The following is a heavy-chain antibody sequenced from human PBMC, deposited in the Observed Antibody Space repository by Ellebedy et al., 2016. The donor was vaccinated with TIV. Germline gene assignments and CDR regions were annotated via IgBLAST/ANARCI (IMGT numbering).Heavy chain of an antibody. D-gene: IGHD6-13*01. J-gene: IGHJ6*02. CDR2: IYYSGST. CDR1: GGYLRTYY. Sequence: SETLSLXCTVSGGYLRTYYWSWIRQCPGKGLEWIGYIYYSGSTDYNPSLKSRVTISVDTSKNQFSLNLRSVTAADTALYFCARSLAASGKVTYYYGMDVWGQGTTVTVSS. V-gene: IGHV4-59*01. CDR3: ARSLAASGKVTYYYGMDV.